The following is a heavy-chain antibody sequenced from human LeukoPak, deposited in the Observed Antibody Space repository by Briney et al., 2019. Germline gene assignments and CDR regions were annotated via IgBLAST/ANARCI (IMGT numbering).Heavy chain of an antibody. CDR1: GYTFTGYY. J-gene: IGHJ4*02. Sequence: ASVKVSCTASGYTFTGYYIHWVRQAPGQGLEWMGWINPNSGGTNYAQKFQGRVTMTRDTSISTAYMELSRLRTDDTAVYYCARKTAGRPFDYWGQGTLVTVSS. D-gene: IGHD5-18*01. V-gene: IGHV1-2*02. CDR3: ARKTAGRPFDY. CDR2: INPNSGGT.